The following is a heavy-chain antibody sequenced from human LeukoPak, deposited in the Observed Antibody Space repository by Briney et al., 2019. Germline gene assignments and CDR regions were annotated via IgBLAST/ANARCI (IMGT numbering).Heavy chain of an antibody. CDR2: INPNSGGT. D-gene: IGHD3-22*01. Sequence: ASVKVSCKASGYTFTGYYMHWVRQAPGQGLEGVGWINPNSGGTNYAQKFQGRVTMTRDTSITTAYMELSRLRSDDTAVYYCARDVRTYYYDSGGYGYWGQGTLVTVSS. V-gene: IGHV1-2*02. J-gene: IGHJ4*02. CDR3: ARDVRTYYYDSGGYGY. CDR1: GYTFTGYY.